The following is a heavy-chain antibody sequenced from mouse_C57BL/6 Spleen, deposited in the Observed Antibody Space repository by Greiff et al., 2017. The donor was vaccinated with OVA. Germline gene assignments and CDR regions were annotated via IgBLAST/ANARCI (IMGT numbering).Heavy chain of an antibody. CDR3: AKSGGYPAWFAY. Sequence: QVQLQQSGPGLVQPSQSLSITCTVSGFSLTSYGVHWVRQSPGKGLEWLGVIWSGGSSAYNAAFMSRLSITKDNSKSQVFFKMNSLQADDTAIYCGAKSGGYPAWFAYWGQGTLVTVSA. V-gene: IGHV2-5*01. CDR2: IWSGGSS. J-gene: IGHJ3*01. D-gene: IGHD1-1*02. CDR1: GFSLTSYG.